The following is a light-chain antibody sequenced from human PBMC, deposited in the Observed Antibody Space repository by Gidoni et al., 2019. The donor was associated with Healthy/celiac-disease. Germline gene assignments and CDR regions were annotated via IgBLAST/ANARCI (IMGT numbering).Light chain of an antibody. CDR1: QSISSY. CDR3: QQGYSTPLT. CDR2: AAS. J-gene: IGKJ4*01. Sequence: DIQMTQSPSSLSASVGDRVTITCRASQSISSYLNWYQQKPGKAPKLLIYAASSLQSGVPSRFSGSGSGTDFTLTISGLRPEDFATYYLQQGYSTPLTFGGGTKVKIK. V-gene: IGKV1-39*01.